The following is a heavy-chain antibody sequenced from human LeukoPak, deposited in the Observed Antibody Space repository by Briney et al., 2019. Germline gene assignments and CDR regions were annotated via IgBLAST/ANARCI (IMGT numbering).Heavy chain of an antibody. J-gene: IGHJ3*02. V-gene: IGHV4-59*11. CDR3: ARDLVTVTKGFDI. Sequence: SETLSLTCAVSAASFSSHYWTWLRQSPGKGLEWVVYIAYIWSTNYNPSLKSRVTISIDTSRNQFSLKLRSVTAADTAGYYCARDLVTVTKGFDIWVEGAMVSVSS. CDR1: AASFSSHY. D-gene: IGHD4-17*01. CDR2: IAYIWST.